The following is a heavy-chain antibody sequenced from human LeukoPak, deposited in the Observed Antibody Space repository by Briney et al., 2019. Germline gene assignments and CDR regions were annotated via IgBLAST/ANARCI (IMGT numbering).Heavy chain of an antibody. D-gene: IGHD6-13*01. CDR1: GYTFSDYY. CDR3: ARDGFNSSSWYGHYYYYIDV. V-gene: IGHV1-2*02. J-gene: IGHJ6*03. Sequence: GASVKVSCKASGYTFSDYYMYWVRQAPGQRLEWMGWTNPNSGAANSAQRFQGRVTMTRDTSISTAYMELNSLRSDDTAVYYCARDGFNSSSWYGHYYYYIDVWGKGTTVTVSS. CDR2: TNPNSGAA.